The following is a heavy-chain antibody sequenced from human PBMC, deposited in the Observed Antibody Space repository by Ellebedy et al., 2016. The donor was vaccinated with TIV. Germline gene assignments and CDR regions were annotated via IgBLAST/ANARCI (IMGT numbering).Heavy chain of an antibody. J-gene: IGHJ5*02. CDR1: GGTFSSYA. CDR3: ATLFWSGYGWFDP. CDR2: IIPIFGTA. D-gene: IGHD3-3*01. Sequence: SVKVSXKASGGTFSSYAISWVRQAPGQGLEWMGGIIPIFGTANYAQKFQGRVTITADESTSTAYMELSSLRSEDTAVYYCATLFWSGYGWFDPWGQGTLVTVSS. V-gene: IGHV1-69*13.